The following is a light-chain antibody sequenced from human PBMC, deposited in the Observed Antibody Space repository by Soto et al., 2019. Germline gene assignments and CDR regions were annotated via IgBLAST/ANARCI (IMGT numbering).Light chain of an antibody. J-gene: IGLJ3*02. CDR3: SSYTRLSTRV. CDR2: EVS. Sequence: QSVLTQPASVSGSPGQSITISCTGTSSDVGGYNYVSWYQQHPGKAPKVMIYEVSNRPSGASNRFSGSKSGNTASLTISGLQAEDEADYYCSSYTRLSTRVFGGGTKVTVL. V-gene: IGLV2-14*01. CDR1: SSDVGGYNY.